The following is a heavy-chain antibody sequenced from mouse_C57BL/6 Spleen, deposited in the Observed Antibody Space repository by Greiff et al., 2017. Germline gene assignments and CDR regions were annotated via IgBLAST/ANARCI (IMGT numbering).Heavy chain of an antibody. Sequence: EVQLQQSGTVLARPGASVKMSCKTSGYTFTSYWMHWVKQRPGQGLEWIGAIYPGNSDTSYNQKFKGKAKLTAVTSASTGYMELSSLTNEDSAVYYCTRAYYDAMDYWGQGTSVTVSS. V-gene: IGHV1-5*01. J-gene: IGHJ4*01. CDR3: TRAYYDAMDY. CDR2: IYPGNSDT. CDR1: GYTFTSYW.